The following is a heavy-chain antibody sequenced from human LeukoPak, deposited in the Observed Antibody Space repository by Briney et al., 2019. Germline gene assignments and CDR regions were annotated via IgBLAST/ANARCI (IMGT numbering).Heavy chain of an antibody. Sequence: SETLSLTCAVSGYSISSGYYWGWIRQPPGKGLEWIGSIYHSGSTYYNPSLKSRVTISVDTSKNQFSLKLSSVTAADTAVYYCARDFSSSVFSRDAFHIWGQGTMVTVSS. CDR1: GYSISSGYY. CDR3: ARDFSSSVFSRDAFHI. D-gene: IGHD2-15*01. V-gene: IGHV4-38-2*02. J-gene: IGHJ3*02. CDR2: IYHSGST.